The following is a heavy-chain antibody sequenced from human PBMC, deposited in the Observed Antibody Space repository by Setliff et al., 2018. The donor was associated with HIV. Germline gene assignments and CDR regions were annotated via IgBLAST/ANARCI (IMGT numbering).Heavy chain of an antibody. Sequence: SETLSLTCTASYATISTADYYWSWIRQPPGKGLEWIGFVSYTGTTHYNPPLKSRLTISIDTSENQFSPKLSSVTAADTAVYYCARLSTTSRDFDSWGQGTLVTVSS. CDR3: ARLSTTSRDFDS. CDR1: YATISTADYY. V-gene: IGHV4-30-4*01. J-gene: IGHJ4*02. D-gene: IGHD2-2*01. CDR2: VSYTGTT.